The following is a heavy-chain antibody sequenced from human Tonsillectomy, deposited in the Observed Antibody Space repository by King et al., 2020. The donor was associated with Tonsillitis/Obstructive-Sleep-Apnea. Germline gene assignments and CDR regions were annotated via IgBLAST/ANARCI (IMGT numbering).Heavy chain of an antibody. CDR2: INHSGST. Sequence: VQLQQWGAGLLKPSEPLSLTCAVYGGSFSGYYWSWIRQHPGKGLEWIGEINHSGSTNYNPSLKSRVTISVDTSKNQFSLKLSSVTAADTAVYYCARGGIVVVPAASGYYYYMDVWGKGTTVTVSS. D-gene: IGHD2-2*01. CDR3: ARGGIVVVPAASGYYYYMDV. CDR1: GGSFSGYY. V-gene: IGHV4-34*01. J-gene: IGHJ6*03.